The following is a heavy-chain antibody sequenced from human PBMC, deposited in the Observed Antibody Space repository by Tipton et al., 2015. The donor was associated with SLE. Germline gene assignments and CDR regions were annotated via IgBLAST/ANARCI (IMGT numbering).Heavy chain of an antibody. CDR1: GFTFSSYA. CDR2: ISYDGSNK. Sequence: RSLRLSCAASGFTFSSYAMNWVRQAPGKGLEWVAVISYDGSNKYYADSVKGRFTISRDNSKNTLYLQMNSLRAEDTAMYYCARALLWFGDYMDVWGKGTTVTVSS. V-gene: IGHV3-30*04. D-gene: IGHD3-10*01. CDR3: ARALLWFGDYMDV. J-gene: IGHJ6*03.